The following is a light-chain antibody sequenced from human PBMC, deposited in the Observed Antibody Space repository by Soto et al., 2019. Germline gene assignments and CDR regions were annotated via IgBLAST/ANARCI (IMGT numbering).Light chain of an antibody. J-gene: IGKJ4*01. V-gene: IGKV2-28*01. CDR3: MQALQSPLT. CDR1: QSLLHTNGYNY. Sequence: DIVLTQSLLSLPVTPGEPASISCRSSQSLLHTNGYNYLDWYLQKPGQSPQLLIYLGSNRASGVPGRFSGSVSGTDFTLKISRVEAEDVGVYYCMQALQSPLTFGGGTKVEIK. CDR2: LGS.